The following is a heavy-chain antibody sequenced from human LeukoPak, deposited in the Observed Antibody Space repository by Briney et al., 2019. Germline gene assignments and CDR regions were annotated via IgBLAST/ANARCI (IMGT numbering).Heavy chain of an antibody. V-gene: IGHV4-34*01. J-gene: IGHJ3*02. D-gene: IGHD3-16*01. CDR2: INHSGST. CDR3: ARDWGIDAFDI. CDR1: GGSFSAYF. Sequence: PSETLSLTCAVYGGSFSAYFWSWIRQPPGKGLEWIGEINHSGSTDYNPSLKSRVTISVDKSKNQFSLKLSSVTAADTAVYYCARDWGIDAFDIWGQGTMVTVSS.